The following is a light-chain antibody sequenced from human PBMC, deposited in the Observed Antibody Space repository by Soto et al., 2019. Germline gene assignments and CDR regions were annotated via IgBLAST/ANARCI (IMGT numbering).Light chain of an antibody. Sequence: DIQMTQSPSTLSASVGDRVTITCRASQSISGFLAWYQQKPGRAPKLLIYTASTLKSGVPSRFSGSGSGTEFTLTISSLQPDDFATYYCQHYNSYSEAFGQGTKVELK. CDR3: QHYNSYSEA. CDR1: QSISGF. V-gene: IGKV1-5*03. J-gene: IGKJ1*01. CDR2: TAS.